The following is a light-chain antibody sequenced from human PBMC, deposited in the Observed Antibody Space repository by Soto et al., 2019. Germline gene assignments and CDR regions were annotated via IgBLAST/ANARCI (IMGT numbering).Light chain of an antibody. V-gene: IGLV3-21*04. Sequence: SYELTQPPSVSVAPGKTARITCGGNNIGSKSVHWYQQKPGQAPVLVIYYDSDRPSGIPERFSGSNSGNTATLTISRVEAGDKADYYCQVWDSSSDVVFGGGTKLTVL. CDR2: YDS. J-gene: IGLJ2*01. CDR1: NIGSKS. CDR3: QVWDSSSDVV.